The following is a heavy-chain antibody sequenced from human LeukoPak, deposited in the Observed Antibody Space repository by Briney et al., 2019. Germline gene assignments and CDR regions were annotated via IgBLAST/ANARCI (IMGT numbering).Heavy chain of an antibody. J-gene: IGHJ4*02. CDR1: GGSFSGYY. V-gene: IGHV4-34*01. CDR2: INHSGST. Sequence: PSETLSLTCAVYGGSFSGYYWSWIRQPPGKGLEWIGEINHSGSTNYNPSLKSRVTISVDTSKNQFSLKVSSVTAADTAVYYCARGIAAAGSYYFDYWGQGTLVTVSS. D-gene: IGHD6-13*01. CDR3: ARGIAAAGSYYFDY.